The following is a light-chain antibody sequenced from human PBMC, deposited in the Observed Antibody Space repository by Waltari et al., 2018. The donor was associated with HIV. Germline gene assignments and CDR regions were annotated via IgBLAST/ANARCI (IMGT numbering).Light chain of an antibody. CDR2: EAT. J-gene: IGLJ2*01. Sequence: QSALTQPASVSGSPGQSISISCTDTSTDIANSNLVSGYQHRTGQAPKLLIFEATKRPSGVSSRFSGSKSGNTASLTIADLQHDDEADYYCCSYASSATLVIFGGGTRVTVL. V-gene: IGLV2-23*02. CDR1: STDIANSNL. CDR3: CSYASSATLVI.